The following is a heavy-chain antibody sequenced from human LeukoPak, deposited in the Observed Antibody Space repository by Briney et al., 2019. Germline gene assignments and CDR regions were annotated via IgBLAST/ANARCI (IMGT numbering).Heavy chain of an antibody. J-gene: IGHJ4*02. CDR3: ARYLDYDGPDY. Sequence: GGSLRLSCAASGFAFSSYAIHWVRLPPGKGLEWVALMSFEESKKHYADSVKGRFTVSRDNSKNTVFLQMNRLRVEDTGVYYCARYLDYDGPDYWGQGALVTVS. CDR1: GFAFSSYA. CDR2: MSFEESKK. V-gene: IGHV3-30*12. D-gene: IGHD3-22*01.